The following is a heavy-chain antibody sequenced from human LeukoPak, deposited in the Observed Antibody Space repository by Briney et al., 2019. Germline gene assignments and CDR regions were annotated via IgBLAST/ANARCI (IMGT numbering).Heavy chain of an antibody. V-gene: IGHV3-21*01. J-gene: IGHJ6*03. CDR2: ISSSSSYI. CDR3: ARDSYKRVTTSYYYYMDV. Sequence: GGSLRLSCAASGFTVSSYSMNWVRQAPGKGLEWVSSISSSSSYIYYADSVKGRFTISRDNAKNSLYLQMNSLRAEDTAVYYCARDSYKRVTTSYYYYMDVWGKGTTVTISS. CDR1: GFTVSSYS. D-gene: IGHD4-17*01.